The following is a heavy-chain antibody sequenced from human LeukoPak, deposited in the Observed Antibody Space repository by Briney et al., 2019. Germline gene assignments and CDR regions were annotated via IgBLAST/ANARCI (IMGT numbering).Heavy chain of an antibody. CDR2: FDPEDGET. CDR3: ASASSWGNWFDP. D-gene: IGHD6-13*01. CDR1: GYTLTELS. Sequence: GASVKVSCKVSGYTLTELSMHWVRQTPGKGLEWMGGFDPEDGETIYAQKFQGRVTMTEDTSTDTAYMELSSLRSEDTAVYYCASASSWGNWFDPWGQGTLVTVSS. V-gene: IGHV1-24*01. J-gene: IGHJ5*02.